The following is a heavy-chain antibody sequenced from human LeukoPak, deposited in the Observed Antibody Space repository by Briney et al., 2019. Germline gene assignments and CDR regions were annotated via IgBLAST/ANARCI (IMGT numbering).Heavy chain of an antibody. Sequence: GASVKVSCKASGYTFTSYYMGWVRQAPGQGLEWMGVINPSGGSTSYPQKFQGRVTMTRDTSTSTVYMELSSLTSEDTAVYYCARDRLNGLVNTYYSYYYGMDVWGQGTTVTVSS. CDR3: ARDRLNGLVNTYYSYYYGMDV. CDR2: INPSGGST. CDR1: GYTFTSYY. J-gene: IGHJ6*02. V-gene: IGHV1-46*01. D-gene: IGHD3/OR15-3a*01.